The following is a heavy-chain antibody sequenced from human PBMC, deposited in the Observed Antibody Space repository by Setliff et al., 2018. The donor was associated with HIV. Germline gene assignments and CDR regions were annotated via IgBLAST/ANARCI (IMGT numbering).Heavy chain of an antibody. CDR3: ARRGRQQSDAFDI. V-gene: IGHV1-2*06. CDR1: GYTFTGYY. D-gene: IGHD6-13*01. Sequence: GASVKVSCKASGYTFTGYYVHWVRQAPGQGLEWVGRINPNSGDTNYAQKFQGRVTMTRDTSISTAYMELSRLRPDDTAVYYCARRGRQQSDAFDIWGQGTMVTVS. CDR2: INPNSGDT. J-gene: IGHJ3*02.